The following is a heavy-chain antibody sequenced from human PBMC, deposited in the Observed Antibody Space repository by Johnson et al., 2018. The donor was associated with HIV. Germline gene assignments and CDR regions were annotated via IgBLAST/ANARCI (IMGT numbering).Heavy chain of an antibody. J-gene: IGHJ3*02. Sequence: QVQLVESGGGVVQPGRSLRLSCEGSGFTFSSFAIHWVRQAPGKGLEWVALISYDGSNKYYADSVKGRFTISRDNSKNTLYLQMNSLRAEDTAVYYCAKDKRRDGYNSDAFDIWGQGTMVTVSS. CDR3: AKDKRRDGYNSDAFDI. CDR2: ISYDGSNK. CDR1: GFTFSSFA. D-gene: IGHD5-24*01. V-gene: IGHV3-30*04.